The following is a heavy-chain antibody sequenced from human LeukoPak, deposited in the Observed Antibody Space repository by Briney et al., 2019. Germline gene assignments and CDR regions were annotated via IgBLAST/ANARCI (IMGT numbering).Heavy chain of an antibody. J-gene: IGHJ4*02. CDR2: INWNGGST. V-gene: IGHV3-20*04. CDR3: ARDEAYYYDSSGYPTAAYYFDY. CDR1: GFTFDDYG. Sequence: PGGSLRLSCAVSGFTFDDYGMSWVRQAPGKGLEWVSGINWNGGSTGYADSVKGRFTISRDNAKNSLYLQMNSLRAEDTALYYCARDEAYYYDSSGYPTAAYYFDYWGQGTLVTVSS. D-gene: IGHD3-22*01.